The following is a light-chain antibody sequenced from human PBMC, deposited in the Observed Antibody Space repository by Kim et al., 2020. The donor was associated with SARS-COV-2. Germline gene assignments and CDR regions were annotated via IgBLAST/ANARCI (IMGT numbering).Light chain of an antibody. CDR1: SLRSYY. CDR3: NSRDSTGKRWV. Sequence: WGQTVKITCQGDSLRSYYASWYQQKPGQAPILVIYGRNNRPSGIPDRFSGSSSVNTASLTITGAQAEDEADYYCNSRDSTGKRWVFGTGTKVTVL. J-gene: IGLJ1*01. CDR2: GRN. V-gene: IGLV3-19*01.